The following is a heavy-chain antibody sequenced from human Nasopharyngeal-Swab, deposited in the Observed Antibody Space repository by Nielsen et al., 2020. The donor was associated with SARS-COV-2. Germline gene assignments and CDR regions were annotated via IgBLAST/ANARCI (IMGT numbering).Heavy chain of an antibody. V-gene: IGHV3-23*01. J-gene: IGHJ4*02. CDR3: AKDMAAGYFFDF. Sequence: GESLKISCAASGFSITTYGMTWVRQAPGKGLEWVSAIRGSGITTYYADSVKGRFTISRDNSKNTVYLQMDSLRAEDAAIYYCAKDMAAGYFFDFWGQGTLVTVSS. CDR1: GFSITTYG. CDR2: IRGSGITT. D-gene: IGHD6-13*01.